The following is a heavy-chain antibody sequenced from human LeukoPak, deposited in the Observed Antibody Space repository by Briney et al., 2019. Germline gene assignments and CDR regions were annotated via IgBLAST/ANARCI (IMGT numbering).Heavy chain of an antibody. D-gene: IGHD1-7*01. J-gene: IGHJ6*03. CDR2: INPNSGGT. CDR3: ARSGTTLLYYYYYYMDV. Sequence: ASVKVSCKASRYTFTGYYMHWVRQAPGQGLEWMGWINPNSGGTNYAQKFQGRVTMTRDTSISTAYMELSRLRSDDTAVYYCARSGTTLLYYYYYYMDVWGKGTTVTVSS. V-gene: IGHV1-2*02. CDR1: RYTFTGYY.